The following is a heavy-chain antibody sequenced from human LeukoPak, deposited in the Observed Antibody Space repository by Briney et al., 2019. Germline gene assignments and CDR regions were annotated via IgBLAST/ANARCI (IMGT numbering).Heavy chain of an antibody. CDR3: ARGENGSFDR. Sequence: GGSLRLSCTGSGVTFEDYYLSWIRQAPGKGLEWISYVSSTGGDKFYADPVKGRFTISRDNARNSVYMEMNDLIAEDTAFYYCARGENGSFDRWGQGTLVIVSS. CDR2: VSSTGGDK. CDR1: GVTFEDYY. V-gene: IGHV3-11*01. D-gene: IGHD3-10*01. J-gene: IGHJ4*02.